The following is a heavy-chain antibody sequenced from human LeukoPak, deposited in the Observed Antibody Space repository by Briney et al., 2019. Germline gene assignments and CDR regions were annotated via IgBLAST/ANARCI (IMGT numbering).Heavy chain of an antibody. CDR1: GLAFSTYA. V-gene: IGHV3-15*01. CDR2: VRSKTDGATT. D-gene: IGHD3-10*01. Sequence: GGSLRLSCVPSGLAFSTYAMSWVRQAPGKGREWVGHVRSKTDGATTDYGVPVRGRFTISRDDPKNTLYLQMNSLTTEDTAVYYCTGPSYSGTQPFESWGQGTPVIVS. CDR3: TGPSYSGTQPFES. J-gene: IGHJ4*02.